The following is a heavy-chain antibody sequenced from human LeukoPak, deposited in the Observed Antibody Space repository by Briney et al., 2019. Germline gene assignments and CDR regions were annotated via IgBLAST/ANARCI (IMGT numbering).Heavy chain of an antibody. CDR2: ISYDGSNK. Sequence: GGSLRLSCAASGFTFSGAWMNWVRQAPGKGLEWVAVISYDGSNKYYADSVKGRFTISRDNSKNTLYLQMNSLRAEDTAVYYCAKDLDTAMTRYYYYGMDVWGQGTTVTVSS. D-gene: IGHD5-18*01. J-gene: IGHJ6*02. CDR1: GFTFSGAW. CDR3: AKDLDTAMTRYYYYGMDV. V-gene: IGHV3-30*18.